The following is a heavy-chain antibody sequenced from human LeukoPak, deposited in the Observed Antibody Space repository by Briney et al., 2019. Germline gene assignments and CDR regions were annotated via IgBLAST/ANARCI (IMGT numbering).Heavy chain of an antibody. J-gene: IGHJ4*02. Sequence: PGGSLRLSCAASGFTFTSYAMRWVRQAPGKGLEWVSEISGSGANTYHADSVKGRFTISRDNSKNTLYLQMNSLRAEDTAVYYCAKFPPSLVDTAMAFDYWGQGTLVTVSS. CDR3: AKFPPSLVDTAMAFDY. CDR2: ISGSGANT. D-gene: IGHD5-18*01. CDR1: GFTFTSYA. V-gene: IGHV3-23*01.